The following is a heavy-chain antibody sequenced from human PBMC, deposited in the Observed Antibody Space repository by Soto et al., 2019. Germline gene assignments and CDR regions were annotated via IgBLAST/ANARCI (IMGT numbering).Heavy chain of an antibody. CDR1: GYTLTNFA. D-gene: IGHD3-9*01. CDR3: AQGGLSGRGYFYYYMDV. CDR2: INGGNGST. Sequence: QVQLVQPGAEVRKPGASVKLPCKASGYTLTNFAMQWVRQAPGQRLEWMGWINGGNGSTKYSQNFQGRVTITTDTSASTVYMELSSLRSEDTAVYFCAQGGLSGRGYFYYYMDVWGKGTTVTVSS. J-gene: IGHJ6*03. V-gene: IGHV1-3*01.